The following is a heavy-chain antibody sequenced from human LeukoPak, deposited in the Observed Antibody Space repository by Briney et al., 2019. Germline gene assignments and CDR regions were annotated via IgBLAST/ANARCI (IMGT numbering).Heavy chain of an antibody. Sequence: SETLSLTCAVYGGSFSGYYWSWIRQPPGEGLEWIGEINHSGSTNYNPSLKSRVTISVDTSKNQFSLKLNSVTAEDTALYYCAKSHSNWGGLDAFEIGGQGTLVTVYS. CDR3: AKSHSNWGGLDAFEI. J-gene: IGHJ3*02. CDR2: INHSGST. V-gene: IGHV4-34*01. D-gene: IGHD3-16*01. CDR1: GGSFSGYY.